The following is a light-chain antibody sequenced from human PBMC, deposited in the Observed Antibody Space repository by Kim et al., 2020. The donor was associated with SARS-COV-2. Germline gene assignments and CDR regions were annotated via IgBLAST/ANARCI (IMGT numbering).Light chain of an antibody. CDR2: DTS. V-gene: IGKV3-11*01. CDR1: QSVVDY. Sequence: PGERATLSGRASQSVVDYLAWYQQKPGQAPSLLIYDTSNRAAGIPARFSGSGSGPDFTLTISSLEPEDFAVYFCQQRSNWPPEITFGQGTRLEIK. CDR3: QQRSNWPPEIT. J-gene: IGKJ5*01.